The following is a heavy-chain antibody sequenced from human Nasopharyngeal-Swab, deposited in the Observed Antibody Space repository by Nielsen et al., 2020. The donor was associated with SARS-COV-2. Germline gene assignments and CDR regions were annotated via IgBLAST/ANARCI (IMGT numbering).Heavy chain of an antibody. J-gene: IGHJ5*02. V-gene: IGHV4-39*01. CDR3: AGARVPHRLRFLEWLSFNWFDP. CDR2: IYYSGST. Sequence: SETLSLTCTVSGGSISSSSYYWGWIRQPPGKGLEWIGSIYYSGSTYYNPSLKSRVTISVDTSKNQFSLKLSSVTAADTAVYYCAGARVPHRLRFLEWLSFNWFDPWGQGTLVTVSS. D-gene: IGHD3-3*01. CDR1: GGSISSSSYY.